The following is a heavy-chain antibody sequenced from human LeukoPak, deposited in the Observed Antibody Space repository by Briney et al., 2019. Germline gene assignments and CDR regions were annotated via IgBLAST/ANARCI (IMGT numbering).Heavy chain of an antibody. Sequence: ASVKVSCKASGYTFTGYYVHWVRQAPGQGLEWMGWINPRTGGTKFAQKFQGRVTMTRDTSINTAYMELSGLRYDDTATYYCVKDTSYSSGWYSGVFDIWGQGTMVPVSS. J-gene: IGHJ3*02. CDR1: GYTFTGYY. D-gene: IGHD6-19*01. CDR2: INPRTGGT. V-gene: IGHV1-2*02. CDR3: VKDTSYSSGWYSGVFDI.